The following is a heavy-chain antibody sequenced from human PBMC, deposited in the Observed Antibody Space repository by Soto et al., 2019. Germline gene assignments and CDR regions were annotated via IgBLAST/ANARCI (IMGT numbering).Heavy chain of an antibody. Sequence: GGSLRLSCAASGFTFSSYGMHWVRQAPGKGLEWVAVISYDGSNKYYADSVKGRFTISRDNSKNTLYLQMNSLRAEDTAVYYCAKGDYDFWSGLDYYFDYWGQGTLVTVSS. D-gene: IGHD3-3*01. CDR3: AKGDYDFWSGLDYYFDY. V-gene: IGHV3-30*18. CDR1: GFTFSSYG. CDR2: ISYDGSNK. J-gene: IGHJ4*02.